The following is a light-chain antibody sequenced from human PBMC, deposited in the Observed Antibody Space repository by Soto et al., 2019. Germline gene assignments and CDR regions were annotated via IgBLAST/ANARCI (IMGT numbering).Light chain of an antibody. Sequence: EIVLTQSPGTLSLSPGESATLSCRASESVSSNYLAWYQQKPGQAPSLLIYGASKRATGISDRFSGSGSGTEFTLTISRLEXXXXXXXYCQQHDTSLTWTFGQGTKVEIK. CDR1: ESVSSNY. CDR2: GAS. CDR3: QQHDTSLTWT. J-gene: IGKJ1*01. V-gene: IGKV3-20*01.